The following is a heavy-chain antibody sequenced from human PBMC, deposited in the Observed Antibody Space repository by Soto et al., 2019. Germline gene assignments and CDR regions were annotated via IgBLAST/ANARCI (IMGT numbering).Heavy chain of an antibody. CDR1: GGSFSGYY. V-gene: IGHV4-34*01. Sequence: SETLSLTCAVYGGSFSGYYWSWIRQPPGKGLEWIGEINHSGSTNYNPSLKSRVTISVDTSKNQFSLKLSSVTAADTAVYYCARVLLRDCSSTSCFHFDYWGQGTLVTVSS. D-gene: IGHD2-2*01. J-gene: IGHJ4*02. CDR2: INHSGST. CDR3: ARVLLRDCSSTSCFHFDY.